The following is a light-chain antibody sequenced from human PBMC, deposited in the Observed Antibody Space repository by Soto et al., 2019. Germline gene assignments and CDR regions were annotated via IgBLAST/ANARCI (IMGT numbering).Light chain of an antibody. CDR3: MQGTHWPWT. CDR2: EVS. CDR1: QSLIHSDGSTY. J-gene: IGKJ1*01. Sequence: DVVMTQSPLSLPVTLGQPASISCTSSQSLIHSDGSTYLSWFQQRPGQSPRRLIYEVSDRDSGVPERFSGSGSGTDFTLKISRVEAEDVGVYYCMQGTHWPWTFGQGTELEIK. V-gene: IGKV2-30*02.